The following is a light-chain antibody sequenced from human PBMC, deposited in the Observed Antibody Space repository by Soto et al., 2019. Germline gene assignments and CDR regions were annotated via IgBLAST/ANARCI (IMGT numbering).Light chain of an antibody. Sequence: QSVLTQPPSVSGAPGQRVTISYTGSRSNIGAGHDVHWYQQVPGTPPKLLIYANTNRPSGVPDRFSGSRSATAASLAITGLQPEDEADYFCQSYDNGLSGSLVFGGGTKATVL. CDR3: QSYDNGLSGSLV. CDR1: RSNIGAGHD. J-gene: IGLJ2*01. CDR2: ANT. V-gene: IGLV1-40*01.